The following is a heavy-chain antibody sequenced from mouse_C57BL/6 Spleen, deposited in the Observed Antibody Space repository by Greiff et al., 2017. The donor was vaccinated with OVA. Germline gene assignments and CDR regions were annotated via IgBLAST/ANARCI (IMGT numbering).Heavy chain of an antibody. CDR3: ARGLITTVDWYFDV. CDR1: GYTFTSYW. Sequence: VQLQQPGAELVKPGASVKLSCKASGYTFTSYWMQWVKQRPGQGLEWIGKIDPSDSYTNYNQKFKGKATLTVDTSSSTAYMQLSSLTSEDSAVYYCARGLITTVDWYFDVWGTGTTVTVSS. J-gene: IGHJ1*03. V-gene: IGHV1-50*01. D-gene: IGHD1-1*01. CDR2: IDPSDSYT.